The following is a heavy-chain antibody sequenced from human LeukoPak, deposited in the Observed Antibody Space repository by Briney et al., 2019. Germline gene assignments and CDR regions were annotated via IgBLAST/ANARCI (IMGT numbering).Heavy chain of an antibody. Sequence: GASVKVSCKTSGYTFTSYDINWVRQATGQGLEWMGWMNPNSGNTGYAQKFQGRVTITRNTSISTAYLELSSLRSEDTAVYYCARSPRYNSFSSDYWGQGTLVTVSS. D-gene: IGHD1-20*01. CDR3: ARSPRYNSFSSDY. CDR2: MNPNSGNT. J-gene: IGHJ4*02. V-gene: IGHV1-8*03. CDR1: GYTFTSYD.